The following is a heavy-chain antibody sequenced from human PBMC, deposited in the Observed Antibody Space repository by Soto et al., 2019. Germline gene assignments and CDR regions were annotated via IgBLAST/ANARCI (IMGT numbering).Heavy chain of an antibody. Sequence: QVQLVQSGAEVKKPGSSVKVSCKASGGTFSSYAISWVRQAPGQGLEWMGGIMPISDTTNYAQKFQGRVTITADESTSTAYMELSSRRAEDTAVYYCSRTQGSSTSLEIYYYYYYGMDVWGQGTTVTVSS. V-gene: IGHV1-69*01. CDR2: IMPISDTT. D-gene: IGHD2-2*01. CDR3: SRTQGSSTSLEIYYYYYYGMDV. CDR1: GGTFSSYA. J-gene: IGHJ6*02.